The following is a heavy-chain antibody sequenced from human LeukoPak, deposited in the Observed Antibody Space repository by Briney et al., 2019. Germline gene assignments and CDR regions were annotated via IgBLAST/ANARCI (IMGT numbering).Heavy chain of an antibody. CDR1: GYTCIDYY. CDR3: ARRYCSSPNRYRRNDILFDH. D-gene: IGHD2-2*02. Sequence: ASVKVSCKASGYTCIDYYMHWVRQAPGQGLEWIGWISPNSGGTKSVQKFQGRVTMTRDTSITTVYMELSGLSFDDTAVYYCARRYCSSPNRYRRNDILFDHWGQGTLVTVSS. CDR2: ISPNSGGT. J-gene: IGHJ4*02. V-gene: IGHV1-2*02.